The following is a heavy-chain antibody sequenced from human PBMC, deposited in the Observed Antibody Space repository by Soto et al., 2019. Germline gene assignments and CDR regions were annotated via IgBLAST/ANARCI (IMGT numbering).Heavy chain of an antibody. D-gene: IGHD1-7*01. CDR2: INAYSGDI. Sequence: VQLVQSGAEVKKPGASVKVSCKASGYTFTSHVFTWLRQAPGHGLEWMGWINAYSGDIKYAQKLQGRVTMTTDTSTSTAYMELRSLRSDDTAVYYCARGPGNYNHLDVWGKGTTVTVSS. CDR3: ARGPGNYNHLDV. CDR1: GYTFTSHV. V-gene: IGHV1-18*01. J-gene: IGHJ6*04.